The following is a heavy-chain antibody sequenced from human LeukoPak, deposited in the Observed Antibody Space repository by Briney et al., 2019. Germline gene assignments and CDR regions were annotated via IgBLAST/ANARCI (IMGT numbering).Heavy chain of an antibody. Sequence: GESLKISCKGSGYSFSNYWISWVRQMPGKGLEWMGRIDPSDSYTNYSPSFQGHVTISADKSISTAYLQWNSLKASDTAIYYCARQGYSGSYYVYWGQGTLVTVSS. V-gene: IGHV5-10-1*01. CDR2: IDPSDSYT. CDR3: ARQGYSGSYYVY. J-gene: IGHJ4*02. D-gene: IGHD1-26*01. CDR1: GYSFSNYW.